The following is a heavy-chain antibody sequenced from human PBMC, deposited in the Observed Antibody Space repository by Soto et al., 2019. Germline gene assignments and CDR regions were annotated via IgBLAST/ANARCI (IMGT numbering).Heavy chain of an antibody. D-gene: IGHD5-12*01. Sequence: SETLSLTWTVSGGSISSYYWSWIRQPPGKGLEWIGYIYYSGSTNYNPSLKSRVTISVDTSKNQFSLKLSSVTAADTAVYYCARQSDYSGYDLVWFDPWGQGTLVTVSS. CDR2: IYYSGST. CDR3: ARQSDYSGYDLVWFDP. CDR1: GGSISSYY. J-gene: IGHJ5*02. V-gene: IGHV4-59*08.